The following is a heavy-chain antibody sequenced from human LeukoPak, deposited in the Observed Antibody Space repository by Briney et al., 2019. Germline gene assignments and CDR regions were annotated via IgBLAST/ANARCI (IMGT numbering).Heavy chain of an antibody. Sequence: SETLSLTCTVSGGSLSSYYWSWIRQPPGKGLEWIGYIYYSGSTNYNPSLKSRVTISVDTSKNQFSLKLSSVTAADTAVYYCAKGRSSSSGLDYWGQGTLVTVSS. CDR2: IYYSGST. CDR3: AKGRSSSSGLDY. CDR1: GGSLSSYY. V-gene: IGHV4-59*01. D-gene: IGHD6-6*01. J-gene: IGHJ4*02.